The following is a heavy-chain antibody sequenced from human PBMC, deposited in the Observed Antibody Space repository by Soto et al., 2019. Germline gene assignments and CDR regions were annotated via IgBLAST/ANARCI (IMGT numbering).Heavy chain of an antibody. Sequence: QVQLVQSGAEVKKPGSSVKVSCKASGGTFSSYTISWVRQAPGQGLEWMGRIIPILGIANYAQKFQGRVTITADKSTSTAYMELSSLRSEDTAVYYCARGCSGGSCYAFDIWGKGTMVTVSS. CDR3: ARGCSGGSCYAFDI. CDR1: GGTFSSYT. D-gene: IGHD2-15*01. J-gene: IGHJ3*02. V-gene: IGHV1-69*02. CDR2: IIPILGIA.